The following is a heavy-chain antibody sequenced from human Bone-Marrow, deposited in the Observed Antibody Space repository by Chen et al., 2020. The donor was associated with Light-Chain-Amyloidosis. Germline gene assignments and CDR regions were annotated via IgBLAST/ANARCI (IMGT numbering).Heavy chain of an antibody. CDR3: ARGSVVYGFDY. J-gene: IGHJ4*02. CDR1: GGFINNYY. V-gene: IGHV4-4*07. D-gene: IGHD2-8*01. CDR2: VHTSGSS. Sequence: QVQLQESGPGLVKPSETLSLTCTVSGGFINNYYWSWIRPPAGKGLQLIGRVHTSGSSNYNPSLRSRVTMSVDTSKKNFFLNLTSVTAADTAVYYCARGSVVYGFDYWGQGILVTVSS.